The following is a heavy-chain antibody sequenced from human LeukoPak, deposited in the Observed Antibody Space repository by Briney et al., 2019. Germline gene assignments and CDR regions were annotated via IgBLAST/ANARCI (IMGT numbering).Heavy chain of an antibody. CDR1: GGSISSGSYY. CDR3: ASLVRGIMN. Sequence: PSETLSLTCTVSGGSISSGSYYWSRIRQPAGKGLEGIGRIYTSGSTNYDPSLKSRVTISVDTSKNQFSLKLSSVTAADTAVYYCASLVRGIMNWGQGTLVTVSS. J-gene: IGHJ4*02. V-gene: IGHV4-61*02. CDR2: IYTSGST. D-gene: IGHD3-10*01.